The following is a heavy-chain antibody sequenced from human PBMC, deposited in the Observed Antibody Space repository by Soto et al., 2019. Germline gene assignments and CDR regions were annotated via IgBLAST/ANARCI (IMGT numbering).Heavy chain of an antibody. Sequence: GGSLRLSCAASGSTFSSYWMHWVRQAPGKGLVWVSRINSDGSSTSYADSVKGRFTISRDNAKNTLYLQMNSLRAEDTAVYYCVRDKVSVYYIRSWGQGTLVTVSS. V-gene: IGHV3-74*01. CDR1: GSTFSSYW. CDR3: VRDKVSVYYIRS. J-gene: IGHJ5*02. D-gene: IGHD3-3*01. CDR2: INSDGSST.